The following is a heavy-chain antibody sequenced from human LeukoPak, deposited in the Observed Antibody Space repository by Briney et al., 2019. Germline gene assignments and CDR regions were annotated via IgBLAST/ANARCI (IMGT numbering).Heavy chain of an antibody. J-gene: IGHJ5*02. Sequence: GGSLRLSCAASGFTFSSYAMHWVRQAPGKGLEWVAVISYDGSNKYYADSVKGRFTISRDNSKNTLYLQMNGLRAEDTAVYYCAKDPLWRVGATANWFDPWGQGTLVTVSS. CDR3: AKDPLWRVGATANWFDP. V-gene: IGHV3-30-3*01. D-gene: IGHD1-26*01. CDR2: ISYDGSNK. CDR1: GFTFSSYA.